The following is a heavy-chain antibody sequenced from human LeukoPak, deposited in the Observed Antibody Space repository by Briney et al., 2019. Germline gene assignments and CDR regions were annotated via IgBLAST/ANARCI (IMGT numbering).Heavy chain of an antibody. CDR3: ARYGHGLGFDY. V-gene: IGHV3-9*01. CDR2: ISWNRGSI. Sequence: GGSLRLSCAASGFTFDDYAMHWVRQAPGKGLEWVSGISWNRGSIGYADSVKGRFTISRDNAKNSLYLQMNSLRAEDTALYYCARYGHGLGFDYWGQGTLVTVSS. CDR1: GFTFDDYA. D-gene: IGHD1-20*01. J-gene: IGHJ4*02.